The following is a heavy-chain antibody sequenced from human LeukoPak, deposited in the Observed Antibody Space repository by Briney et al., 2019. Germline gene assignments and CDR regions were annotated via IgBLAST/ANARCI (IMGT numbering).Heavy chain of an antibody. Sequence: PSETLSLTCTVSGDSISSGGYYWSWLRQHPGKGLEWIVYIYNSGSTYYNPSLKSRVTISIDTSKRQFSPKLTSVTAADAAVYYCAREPTGSYSFDFWGQGTLVTVSS. CDR1: GDSISSGGYY. CDR3: AREPTGSYSFDF. V-gene: IGHV4-31*03. D-gene: IGHD1-26*01. CDR2: IYNSGST. J-gene: IGHJ4*02.